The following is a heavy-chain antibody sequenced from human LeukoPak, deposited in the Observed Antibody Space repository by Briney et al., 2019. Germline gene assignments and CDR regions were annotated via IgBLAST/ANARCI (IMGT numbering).Heavy chain of an antibody. CDR2: IYTSGDT. Sequence: SETLSLTCTVPGGSMSSYYWSWIRQPAGKGLEYIGRIYTSGDTNSNPSLKSRVTMSVDTSNNQFSLKLRSVTAADTAVYYCARSISSYSSFDYWGQGTLVTVSS. D-gene: IGHD6-13*01. V-gene: IGHV4-4*07. CDR1: GGSMSSYY. CDR3: ARSISSYSSFDY. J-gene: IGHJ4*02.